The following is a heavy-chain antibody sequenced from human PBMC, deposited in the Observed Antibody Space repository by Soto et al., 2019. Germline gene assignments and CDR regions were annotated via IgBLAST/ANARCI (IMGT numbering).Heavy chain of an antibody. Sequence: SETLSLTCTVSGGSISSGGYYWSWIRQHPGKGLEWIGYIYYSGSTYYNQSLKGRVTISVDTSKNQFSLKLSSVTAADTAVYYCARTPSSGWSDYWGQGTLVTVSS. V-gene: IGHV4-31*03. D-gene: IGHD6-19*01. CDR3: ARTPSSGWSDY. CDR1: GGSISSGGYY. CDR2: IYYSGST. J-gene: IGHJ4*02.